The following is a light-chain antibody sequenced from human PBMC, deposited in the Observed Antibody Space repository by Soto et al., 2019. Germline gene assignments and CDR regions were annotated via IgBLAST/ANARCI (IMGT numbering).Light chain of an antibody. J-gene: IGKJ1*01. CDR3: QQYNSYWSWT. Sequence: DIQMTQSPSTLSASVGDRVTITCRARQSISSWLAWYQQKPGKAPKLLIYDASSLESGVPSRFSGSGSGTEFTLAISSLQPYEFATYYCQQYNSYWSWTFGQGTKVEIK. V-gene: IGKV1-5*01. CDR2: DAS. CDR1: QSISSW.